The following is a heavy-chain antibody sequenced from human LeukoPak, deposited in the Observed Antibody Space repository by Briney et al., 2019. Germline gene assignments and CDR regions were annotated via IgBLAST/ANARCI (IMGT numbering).Heavy chain of an antibody. J-gene: IGHJ4*02. Sequence: PGGSLRLSCAASGFTFSSYAMHWVRQAPGKGLEWVAVISYDGSNKYYADSVKGRFTISRDNSKNTLYLQMNSLRAEDTAVYYCARDRYYYDSSGYYDYFDYWGQGTLVTVSS. V-gene: IGHV3-30-3*01. CDR1: GFTFSSYA. CDR2: ISYDGSNK. CDR3: ARDRYYYDSSGYYDYFDY. D-gene: IGHD3-22*01.